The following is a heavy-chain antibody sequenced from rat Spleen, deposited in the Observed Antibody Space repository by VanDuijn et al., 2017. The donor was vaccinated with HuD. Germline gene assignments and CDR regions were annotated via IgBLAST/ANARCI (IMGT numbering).Heavy chain of an antibody. J-gene: IGHJ2*01. Sequence: EVQLVESGGGLVQPGRSLKISCAVSGLTFSDYDMAWVRQAPTKGLEWIASISSDGDNTYYRDSVKGRFTISRDNAENTQYLQMDSLRSEDTATYFCVRIQTYFDDWGQGVMVTVSS. D-gene: IGHD1-6*01. CDR1: GLTFSDYD. CDR2: ISSDGDNT. CDR3: VRIQTYFDD. V-gene: IGHV5S13*01.